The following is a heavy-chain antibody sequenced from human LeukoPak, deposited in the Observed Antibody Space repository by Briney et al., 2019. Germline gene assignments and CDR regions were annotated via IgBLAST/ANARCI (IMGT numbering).Heavy chain of an antibody. D-gene: IGHD3-22*01. CDR2: ISAYNGNT. Sequence: ASVKVSCKASGYTFTSYGISWVRQAPGQGLEWMGWISAYNGNTNYAQKLQGRVTMTTDTSTSTAYMELRSLRSDDTAVYYCARGTTYYYDSSGHDFDYWGQGTLVTVSS. J-gene: IGHJ4*02. V-gene: IGHV1-18*01. CDR3: ARGTTYYYDSSGHDFDY. CDR1: GYTFTSYG.